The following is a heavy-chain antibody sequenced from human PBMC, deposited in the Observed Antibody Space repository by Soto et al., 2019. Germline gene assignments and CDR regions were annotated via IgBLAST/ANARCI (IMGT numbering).Heavy chain of an antibody. CDR2: FDFEDGDT. Sequence: GASVKVSCKVSGYGLSDLSIHWVRQAPGKGLEWMGGFDFEDGDTIYAQKFQGRVTITRDTSASTAYMELSSLRSEDTAVYYCARGEYNWNQKHNYYGMDVWGQGTTVTVSS. D-gene: IGHD1-20*01. CDR1: GYGLSDLS. CDR3: ARGEYNWNQKHNYYGMDV. V-gene: IGHV1-24*01. J-gene: IGHJ6*02.